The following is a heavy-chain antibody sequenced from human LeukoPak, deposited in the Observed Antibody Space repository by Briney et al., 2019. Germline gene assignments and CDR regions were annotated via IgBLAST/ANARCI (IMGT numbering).Heavy chain of an antibody. Sequence: SQTLSLTCAVSGGSISSGGYSWSWLRQPPGKGLEWIGYIYHSGSTYYNPSLKSRVTISVDRSKNQFSLKLSSVTAADTAVYYCARIQRRFLEWWFDPWGQGTLVTVSS. D-gene: IGHD3-3*01. J-gene: IGHJ5*02. CDR2: IYHSGST. CDR3: ARIQRRFLEWWFDP. CDR1: GGSISSGGYS. V-gene: IGHV4-30-2*01.